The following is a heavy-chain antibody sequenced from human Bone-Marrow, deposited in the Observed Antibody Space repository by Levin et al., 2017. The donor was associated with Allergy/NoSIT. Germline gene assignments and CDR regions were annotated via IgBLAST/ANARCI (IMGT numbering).Heavy chain of an antibody. CDR1: GFTFSSYW. CDR3: ARDCRPYYDFWSGDYLDNWFDP. CDR2: INSDGSST. D-gene: IGHD3-3*01. V-gene: IGHV3-74*01. J-gene: IGHJ5*02. Sequence: GGSLRLSCAASGFTFSSYWMHWVRQAPGKGLVWVSRINSDGSSTSYADSVKGRFTISRDNAKNTLYLQMNSLRAEDTAVYYCARDCRPYYDFWSGDYLDNWFDPWGKGTLVTVSS.